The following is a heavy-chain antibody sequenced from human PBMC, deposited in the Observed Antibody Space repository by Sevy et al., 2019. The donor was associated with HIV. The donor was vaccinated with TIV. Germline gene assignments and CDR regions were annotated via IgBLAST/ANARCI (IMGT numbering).Heavy chain of an antibody. CDR2: INPKSGAT. V-gene: IGHV1-2*02. Sequence: ASVKVSCKASGYSFSDSGYYVHWVRQAPGQGLECMGWINPKSGATKYAQKFQGRVTMTRDTSVSTANMELTRLTSDDTAVYYCARESYDFWTGPVDYDYGMDVWGQRTTVTVSS. D-gene: IGHD3-3*01. CDR1: GYSFSDSGYY. J-gene: IGHJ6*02. CDR3: ARESYDFWTGPVDYDYGMDV.